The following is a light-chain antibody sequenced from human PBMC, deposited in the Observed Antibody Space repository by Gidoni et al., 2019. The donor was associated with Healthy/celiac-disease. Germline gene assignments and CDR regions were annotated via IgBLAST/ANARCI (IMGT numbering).Light chain of an antibody. Sequence: DIQMTQSPSSLSASVGARVTITCQASQDISNYLNWYQQKQGKAPKLLIYDASNLETGVPSRFSGSGSGTDFTFTISSLQPEDIATYYCQQYDNLPHTFGQGTKLEIK. CDR1: QDISNY. CDR2: DAS. V-gene: IGKV1-33*01. CDR3: QQYDNLPHT. J-gene: IGKJ2*01.